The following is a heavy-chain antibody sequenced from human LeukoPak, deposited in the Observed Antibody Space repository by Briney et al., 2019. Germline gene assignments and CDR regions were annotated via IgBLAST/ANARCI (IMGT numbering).Heavy chain of an antibody. J-gene: IGHJ4*02. Sequence: SEALSLTCAVYGGSLSGYSWSWIRQPPGKGLEWIGELNHSGSTNYNPSLKSRVTISVDTSKNQFSLKLSSVTAADSAFYYCARVPGRPAAVFDFWGQGTLVTVSS. CDR2: LNHSGST. CDR1: GGSLSGYS. V-gene: IGHV4-34*01. CDR3: ARVPGRPAAVFDF. D-gene: IGHD2-2*01.